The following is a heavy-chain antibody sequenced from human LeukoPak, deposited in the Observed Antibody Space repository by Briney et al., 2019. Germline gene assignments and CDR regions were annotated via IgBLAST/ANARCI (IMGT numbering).Heavy chain of an antibody. Sequence: ASVKVSCKASGGTFSSYAISRVRQAPGQGLEWMGIINPSGGSTSYAQKFQGRVTMTRDTSTSTVYMELSSLRSEDTAVYYCARAYDFPDYWGQGTLVTVSS. CDR1: GGTFSSYA. V-gene: IGHV1-46*01. CDR3: ARAYDFPDY. CDR2: INPSGGST. D-gene: IGHD3-3*01. J-gene: IGHJ4*02.